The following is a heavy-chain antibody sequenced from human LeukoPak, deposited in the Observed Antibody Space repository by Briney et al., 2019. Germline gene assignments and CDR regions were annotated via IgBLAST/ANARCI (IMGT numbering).Heavy chain of an antibody. CDR3: ARVIAARRGYGY. D-gene: IGHD6-6*01. CDR2: MNPNSGNT. Sequence: ASVKVSRKASGYTFTSYDINWVRQATGQGLEWMGWMNPNSGNTGYAQKFQGRVTITRNTSISTAYMELSSLRSEDTAVYYCARVIAARRGYGYWGQGTLVTVSS. J-gene: IGHJ4*02. CDR1: GYTFTSYD. V-gene: IGHV1-8*03.